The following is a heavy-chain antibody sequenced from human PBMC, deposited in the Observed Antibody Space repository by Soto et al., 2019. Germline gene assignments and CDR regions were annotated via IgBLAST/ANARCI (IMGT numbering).Heavy chain of an antibody. CDR1: GYTFTSYG. J-gene: IGHJ3*02. D-gene: IGHD3-10*01. CDR3: ARAPITYGSGRYGDAFDI. Sequence: ASVKVSCKASGYTFTSYGISWVRQAPGQGLEWMGWISAYNGNTNYAQKLQGRVTMTTDTSTSTAYMELRSLRSDDTAVYYCARAPITYGSGRYGDAFDIWGQGTMVTVSS. V-gene: IGHV1-18*01. CDR2: ISAYNGNT.